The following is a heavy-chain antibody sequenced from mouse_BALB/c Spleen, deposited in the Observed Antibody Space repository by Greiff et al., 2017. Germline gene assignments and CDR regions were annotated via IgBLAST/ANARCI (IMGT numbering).Heavy chain of an antibody. CDR3: ARGEYDGYY. Sequence: EVKLQESGPGLVKPSQSLSLTCTVTGYSITSDYAWNWIRQFPGNKLEWMGYISYSGSTSYNPSLKSRISITRDTSKNQFFLQLNSVTTEDTATYYCARGEYDGYYWGQGTTLTVSS. CDR1: GYSITSDYA. CDR2: ISYSGST. V-gene: IGHV3-2*02. D-gene: IGHD2-3*01. J-gene: IGHJ2*01.